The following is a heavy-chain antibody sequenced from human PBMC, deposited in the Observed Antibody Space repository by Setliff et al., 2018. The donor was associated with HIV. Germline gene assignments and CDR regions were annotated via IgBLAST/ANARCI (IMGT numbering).Heavy chain of an antibody. CDR2: IKTKTDVGTT. CDR1: GFTFTFSNAW. V-gene: IGHV3-15*01. Sequence: PGGSLRLSCTVSGFTFTFSNAWMNWVRQAPGKGLEWVGRIKTKTDVGTTDYAAPVKGRFTRSRDDSESSLYLQMHSLKTEDTAVYFCVRDLAATNMVRGRLYHYYYMDVWGKGTTVTVSS. CDR3: VRDLAATNMVRGRLYHYYYMDV. D-gene: IGHD3-10*01. J-gene: IGHJ6*03.